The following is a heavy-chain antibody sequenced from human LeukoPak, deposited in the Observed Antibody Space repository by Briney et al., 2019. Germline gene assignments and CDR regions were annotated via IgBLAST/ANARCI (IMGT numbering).Heavy chain of an antibody. CDR2: INPSGGST. J-gene: IGHJ4*02. D-gene: IGHD1-26*01. Sequence: ASVKVSCKASGYTFTSYYMHWVRQAPGQGLEWMGIINPSGGSTSYAQKFQGRDTMTRDTSTSTVYMELSSLRSEDTAVYYCARGSVGGWELPRFDYWGQGTLVTVSS. CDR1: GYTFTSYY. CDR3: ARGSVGGWELPRFDY. V-gene: IGHV1-46*01.